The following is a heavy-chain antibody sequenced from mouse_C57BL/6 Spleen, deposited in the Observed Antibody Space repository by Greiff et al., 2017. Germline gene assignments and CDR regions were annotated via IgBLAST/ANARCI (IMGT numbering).Heavy chain of an antibody. J-gene: IGHJ2*01. CDR3: ARSDGLDY. CDR2: INPNNGGT. Sequence: EVQLQQSGPELVKPGASVKISCKASGYTFTDYYMNWVKQSHGKSLEWIGDINPNNGGTSYNQKFKGKATLTVDKSSSTAYMELRSLTSEDSAVYYCARSDGLDYWGQGTTLTVSS. V-gene: IGHV1-26*01. D-gene: IGHD2-3*01. CDR1: GYTFTDYY.